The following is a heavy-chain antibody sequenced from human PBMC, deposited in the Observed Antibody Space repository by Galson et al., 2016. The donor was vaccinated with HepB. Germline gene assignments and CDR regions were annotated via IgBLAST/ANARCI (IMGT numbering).Heavy chain of an antibody. CDR3: TRDSGDYYGSGSYNYFDY. CDR1: GAYISSSY. V-gene: IGHV4-59*12. J-gene: IGHJ4*02. Sequence: ETLSLTCSVSGAYISSSYWSWIRQPPGKGLEWIGYIYYSGSTSSNPSLKSRVSISVDTSKNQVSLRLTSVTAANTAVYYCTRDSGDYYGSGSYNYFDYWGQGILVTVSS. D-gene: IGHD3-10*01. CDR2: IYYSGST.